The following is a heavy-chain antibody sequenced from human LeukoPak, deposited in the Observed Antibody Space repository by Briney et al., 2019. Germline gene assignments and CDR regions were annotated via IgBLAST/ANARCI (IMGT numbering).Heavy chain of an antibody. CDR2: IWYDGSNK. J-gene: IGHJ4*02. D-gene: IGHD3-22*01. V-gene: IGHV3-33*01. CDR1: GFTFSSYG. CDR3: ARDYYDSSGYYYGYYFDY. Sequence: GGSLRLSCVASGFTFSSYGMHWVRQAPGKGLEWVAVIWYDGSNKYYADSVKGRFTISRDNSKNTLYLQMNSLRAEDTAVYYCARDYYDSSGYYYGYYFDYWDQGTLVTVSS.